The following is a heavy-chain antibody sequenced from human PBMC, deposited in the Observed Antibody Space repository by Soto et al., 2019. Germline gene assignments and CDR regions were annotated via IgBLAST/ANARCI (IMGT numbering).Heavy chain of an antibody. D-gene: IGHD3-3*01. CDR1: GFTFSSYA. CDR3: ATDTIFGVVTRNSYYYYGMDV. V-gene: IGHV3-23*01. Sequence: GGSLRLSCAASGFTFSSYAMSWVRQAPGKGLEWVSAISGSGGSTYYADSVKGRFTISRDNSKNTLYLQMNSLRAEDTAVYYCATDTIFGVVTRNSYYYYGMDVWGQGTTVTVSS. J-gene: IGHJ6*02. CDR2: ISGSGGST.